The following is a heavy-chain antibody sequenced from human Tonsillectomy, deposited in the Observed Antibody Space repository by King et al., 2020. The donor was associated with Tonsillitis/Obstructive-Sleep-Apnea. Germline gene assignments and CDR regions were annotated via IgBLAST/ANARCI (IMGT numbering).Heavy chain of an antibody. V-gene: IGHV2-26*01. CDR2: IFSNDEK. CDR3: ARIRPYGDYEMWLNYYYMDV. Sequence: VTLKESGPVLVKPIETLTLTCTVSGFSLSNARMGVSWIRQPPGKALEWLAHIFSNDEKSYSTSLKSRLTISKDTSKSQVVLTMTNMDPVDTATYYCARIRPYGDYEMWLNYYYMDVWGKGTTVTVSS. D-gene: IGHD4-17*01. J-gene: IGHJ6*03. CDR1: GFSLSNARMG.